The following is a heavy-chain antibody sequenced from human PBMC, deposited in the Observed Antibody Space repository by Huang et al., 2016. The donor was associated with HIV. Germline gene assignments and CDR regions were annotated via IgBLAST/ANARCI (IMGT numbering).Heavy chain of an antibody. CDR1: GGSFSGYY. J-gene: IGHJ6*03. V-gene: IGHV4-34*01. CDR3: ARGQGGYYYYYMGV. Sequence: QVQLQQWGAGLLRPSETLSLTCAVYGGSFSGYYGTWIRQPPGKGLEWIGEINHSESTNYNPSLKSRVTISVDTSRNQFSLTLTSVTAADTAVYYCARGQGGYYYYYMGVWGKGTTVTVSS. CDR2: INHSEST.